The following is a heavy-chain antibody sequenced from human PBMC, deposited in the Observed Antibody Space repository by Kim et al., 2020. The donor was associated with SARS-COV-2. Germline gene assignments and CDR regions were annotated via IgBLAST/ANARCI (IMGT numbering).Heavy chain of an antibody. Sequence: GGSLRLSCAASGFTFDDYAMHWVRQAPGKGLECVSGISWNSGSIGYADSVKGRFTISRDNAKNSLYLQMNSLRAEDTAFYYCAKDILGSGSCCFYFWGQG. CDR2: ISWNSGSI. V-gene: IGHV3-9*01. J-gene: IGHJ4*02. CDR3: AKDILGSGSCCFYF. D-gene: IGHD3-10*01. CDR1: GFTFDDYA.